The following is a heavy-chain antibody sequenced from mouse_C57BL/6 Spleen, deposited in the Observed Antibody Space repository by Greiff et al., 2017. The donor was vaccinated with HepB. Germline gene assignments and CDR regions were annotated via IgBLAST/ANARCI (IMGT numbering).Heavy chain of an antibody. CDR1: GYAFTNYL. CDR2: INPGSGGT. CDR3: AREGAYYSNYGNAMDY. V-gene: IGHV1-54*01. J-gene: IGHJ4*01. D-gene: IGHD2-5*01. Sequence: VQLQQSGAELVRPGTSVKVSCKASGYAFTNYLIEWVKQRPGQGLEWIGVINPGSGGTNYNEKFKGKATLTADKSSSTAYMQLSSLTSEDSAVYFCAREGAYYSNYGNAMDYWGQGTSVTVSS.